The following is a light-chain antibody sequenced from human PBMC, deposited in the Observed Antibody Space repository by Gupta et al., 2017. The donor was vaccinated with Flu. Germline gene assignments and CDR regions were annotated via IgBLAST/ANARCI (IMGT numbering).Light chain of an antibody. CDR3: QQSFTIPRT. J-gene: IGKJ2*01. CDR2: SAW. Sequence: PSSLSASVGDRVTITCRASQSIITYLNWYHQKPGKAPNLLIFSAWRFQSGVPPRFSGSGSGTNFTLTISSLQPADFGTYYCQQSFTIPRTFGQGTKLEIK. CDR1: QSIITY. V-gene: IGKV1-39*01.